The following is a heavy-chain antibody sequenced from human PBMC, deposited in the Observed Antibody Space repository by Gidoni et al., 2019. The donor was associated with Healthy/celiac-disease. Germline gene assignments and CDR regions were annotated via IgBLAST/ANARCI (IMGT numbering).Heavy chain of an antibody. Sequence: VPLLESGGGLVKPGGSLSLSCAASGFPFSSYSMNWVRQGPGKGMELVSSISSSSSYRYDADSVKSRFTISRDNDKNSLYLQMNSLRAEDTAVYYCASPVERALQADDAFDIWGQGTMVTVSS. CDR3: ASPVERALQADDAFDI. D-gene: IGHD2-15*01. V-gene: IGHV3-21*01. J-gene: IGHJ3*02. CDR1: GFPFSSYS. CDR2: ISSSSSYR.